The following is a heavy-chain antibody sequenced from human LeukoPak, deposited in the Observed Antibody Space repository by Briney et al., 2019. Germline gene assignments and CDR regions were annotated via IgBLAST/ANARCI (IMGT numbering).Heavy chain of an antibody. Sequence: GGSLRLSCAASGFTFSSYWMHWVRQAPGKGLVWVSRINSDGSSTSYADSVKGRFTISRDNAKNTLYLQMNSLRAEDTAVYYCARVFIRGGMITFGGVIAGFDYWGQGTLVTVSS. CDR2: INSDGSST. CDR3: ARVFIRGGMITFGGVIAGFDY. CDR1: GFTFSSYW. J-gene: IGHJ4*02. V-gene: IGHV3-74*01. D-gene: IGHD3-16*02.